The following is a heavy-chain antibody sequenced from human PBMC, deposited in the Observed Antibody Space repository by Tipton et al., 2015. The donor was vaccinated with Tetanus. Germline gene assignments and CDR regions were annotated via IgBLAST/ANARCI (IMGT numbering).Heavy chain of an antibody. CDR2: IIPIFGTA. Sequence: QLVQSGPEVKKPGSSVKVSCKASGGTFSSYAISWVRQAPGQGLEWMGGIIPIFGTANYAQKFQGRVTITADESTSTAYMELSSLRSEDTAVYYCAGGESITLSSSWFIGLFYFGCWGQGTLVTVSS. D-gene: IGHD6-13*01. CDR1: GGTFSSYA. J-gene: IGHJ4*02. V-gene: IGHV1-69*01. CDR3: AGGESITLSSSWFIGLFYFGC.